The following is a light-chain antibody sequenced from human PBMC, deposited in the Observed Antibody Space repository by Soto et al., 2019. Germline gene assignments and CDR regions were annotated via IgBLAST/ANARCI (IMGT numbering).Light chain of an antibody. CDR1: QSISSY. J-gene: IGKJ1*01. CDR2: AAS. Sequence: DIQMTQSPSSLSASVGDRVTITCRASQSISSYLNWYQQKPGKAPKLLIYAASSLQSGVPSRFSGSGSGTDFTLTISSLQPEDFATYYCQQSYSTPPAWTFGQGTKWIS. CDR3: QQSYSTPPAWT. V-gene: IGKV1-39*01.